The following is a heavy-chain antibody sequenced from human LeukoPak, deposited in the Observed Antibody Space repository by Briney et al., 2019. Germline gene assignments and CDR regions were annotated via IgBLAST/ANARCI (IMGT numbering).Heavy chain of an antibody. Sequence: SETLSLTCTVSGGSISNYYWSWIRQPPGKGLEWIGYIHYSGSTNYNPSLKSRVTISVDTSKNQFSLKLSSVTAADTAVYYCAREGYCSGGTCSNWFDPRGQGTLVTVSS. CDR3: AREGYCSGGTCSNWFDP. V-gene: IGHV4-59*01. D-gene: IGHD2-15*01. CDR2: IHYSGST. CDR1: GGSISNYY. J-gene: IGHJ5*02.